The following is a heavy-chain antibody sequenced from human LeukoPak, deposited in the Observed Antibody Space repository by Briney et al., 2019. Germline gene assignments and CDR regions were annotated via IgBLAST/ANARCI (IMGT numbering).Heavy chain of an antibody. J-gene: IGHJ4*02. CDR3: ARGGVTSFDY. D-gene: IGHD4-17*01. Sequence: PSETLSLTCAVYGGSFSGYYWSWIRQPPGKGLEWIGEINHSGSTNYNPSLKSRVTISVDTSKNQFSLKLSSVTAADTAVYYCARGGVTSFDYWGQGTLATVSS. V-gene: IGHV4-34*01. CDR2: INHSGST. CDR1: GGSFSGYY.